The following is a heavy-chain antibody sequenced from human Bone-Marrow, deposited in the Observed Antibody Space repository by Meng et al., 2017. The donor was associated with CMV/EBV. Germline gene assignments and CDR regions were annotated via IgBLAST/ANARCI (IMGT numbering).Heavy chain of an antibody. CDR3: AIVGATDPRHAFDI. D-gene: IGHD1-26*01. J-gene: IGHJ3*02. CDR1: GFTFSSYG. V-gene: IGHV3-30*02. CDR2: IRYDGSYK. Sequence: GESLKISCAASGFTFSSYGMHWVRQAPGKGLEWVAFIRYDGSYKSYADSVKGRFTISRDNSKNTLYLQMNSLRAEDTAVYYCAIVGATDPRHAFDIWGQGTMVTVSS.